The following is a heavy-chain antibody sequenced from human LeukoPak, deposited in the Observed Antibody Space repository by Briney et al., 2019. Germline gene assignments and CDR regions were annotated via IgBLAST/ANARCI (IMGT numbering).Heavy chain of an antibody. Sequence: ASVKVSCKVSGYTLTELSMHWVRQAPGKGLEWMGGFDPEDGETIYAQKFQGRVTMTEDTSTDTAYMELSSLRSEDTAVYCCATVLGYGYYFDYWGQGTLVTVSS. J-gene: IGHJ4*02. CDR2: FDPEDGET. V-gene: IGHV1-24*01. CDR3: ATVLGYGYYFDY. CDR1: GYTLTELS. D-gene: IGHD5-18*01.